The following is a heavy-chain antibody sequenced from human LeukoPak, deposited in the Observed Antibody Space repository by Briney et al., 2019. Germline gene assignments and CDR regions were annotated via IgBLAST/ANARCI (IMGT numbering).Heavy chain of an antibody. Sequence: PGGSLRLSCAASGFTFDDYGMSWVRQAPGMGLEWVSGINWNGGSTGYADSVKGRFTISRDNAKNSLYLQMNSLRAEDTALYYCATRRLRGSYLHYWGQGTLVTVSS. CDR2: INWNGGST. J-gene: IGHJ4*02. CDR1: GFTFDDYG. CDR3: ATRRLRGSYLHY. V-gene: IGHV3-20*04. D-gene: IGHD1-26*01.